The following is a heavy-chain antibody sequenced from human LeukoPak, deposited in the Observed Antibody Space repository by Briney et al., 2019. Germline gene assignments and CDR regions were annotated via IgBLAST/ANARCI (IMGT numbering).Heavy chain of an antibody. V-gene: IGHV3-23*01. J-gene: IGHJ4*02. CDR1: RFTFSTYA. Sequence: QPGGSLRLSCTASRFTFSTYAMSWARQAPGKGLEWVSSISGSGDTTYYTGSVKGRFTISRDNSKNALYLQMGSLRAEDTAVYYCAKSQRNDQQVVQRIDYWGQGTLVTVSS. CDR2: ISGSGDTT. CDR3: AKSQRNDQQVVQRIDY. D-gene: IGHD2-2*01.